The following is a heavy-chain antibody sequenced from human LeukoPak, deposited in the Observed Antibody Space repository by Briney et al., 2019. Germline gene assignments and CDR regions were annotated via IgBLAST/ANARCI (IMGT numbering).Heavy chain of an antibody. Sequence: GRSLRLSCAASGFTFSSYAMHWVRQAPGKGLEWVAVISYDGSNKYYADSVKGRFTISRDNSKNTLYLQMNSLRAEDTAVYYCARVCRRFLEWLPVDYWGQGTLVTVSS. CDR1: GFTFSSYA. CDR3: ARVCRRFLEWLPVDY. CDR2: ISYDGSNK. D-gene: IGHD3-3*01. J-gene: IGHJ4*02. V-gene: IGHV3-30-3*01.